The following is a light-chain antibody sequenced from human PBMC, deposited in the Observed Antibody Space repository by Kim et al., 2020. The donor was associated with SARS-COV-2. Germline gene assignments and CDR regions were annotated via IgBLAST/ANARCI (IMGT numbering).Light chain of an antibody. CDR3: QAWDSSTVV. V-gene: IGLV3-1*01. J-gene: IGLJ2*01. CDR1: KLGDKY. CDR2: QDN. Sequence: VTPRQTARLTFSGDKLGDKYTCWYQQKPGQSPVLVIYQDNKRPSGIPERFSGSNSGNTATLTISGTQAMDEADYFCQAWDSSTVVFGGGTQLTVL.